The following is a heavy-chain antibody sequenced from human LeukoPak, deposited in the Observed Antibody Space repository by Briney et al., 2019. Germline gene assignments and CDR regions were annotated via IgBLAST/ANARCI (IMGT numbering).Heavy chain of an antibody. CDR2: IYTSGST. Sequence: PSETLSLTCTVSGGSISSGSYDWSWIRQPAGKGLEWIGRIYTSGSTNYNPSLKSRVTISVDTSKNQFSLKLSSVTAADTAVYYCARGTYYDFLATFDPWGQGTLVTVSS. V-gene: IGHV4-61*02. CDR1: GGSISSGSYD. J-gene: IGHJ5*02. CDR3: ARGTYYDFLATFDP. D-gene: IGHD3-3*01.